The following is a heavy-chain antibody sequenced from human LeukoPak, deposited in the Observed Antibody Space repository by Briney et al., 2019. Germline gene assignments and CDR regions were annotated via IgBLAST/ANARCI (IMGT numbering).Heavy chain of an antibody. Sequence: SETLSLTCTMSGGSISSSSYYWVWNRQPPGKGLEWIGSIYYSGSTYYNPSLQSRVTISVDTSKNQFSLKLSSVTAADTAVYYCARVSRGYNRPNWFDPWGLGTLVTVSS. CDR2: IYYSGST. CDR1: GGSISSSSYY. J-gene: IGHJ5*02. CDR3: ARVSRGYNRPNWFDP. V-gene: IGHV4-39*01. D-gene: IGHD5-18*01.